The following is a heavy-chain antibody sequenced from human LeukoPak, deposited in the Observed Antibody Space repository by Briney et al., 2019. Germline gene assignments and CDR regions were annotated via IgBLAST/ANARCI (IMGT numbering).Heavy chain of an antibody. D-gene: IGHD6-19*01. Sequence: SETLSLTCTVSGGSISSDYWSWIRQPPGKGLEWIGYIYYRGSTNYNPSLKSRVTISVDTSKNQFSLKLSSVTAADTAVYYCARLGYSSGPWGQGTLVTVSS. CDR3: ARLGYSSGP. CDR2: IYYRGST. V-gene: IGHV4-59*08. J-gene: IGHJ5*02. CDR1: GGSISSDY.